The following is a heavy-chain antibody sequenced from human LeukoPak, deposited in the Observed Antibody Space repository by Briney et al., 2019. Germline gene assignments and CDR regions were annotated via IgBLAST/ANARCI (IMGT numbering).Heavy chain of an antibody. J-gene: IGHJ4*02. Sequence: SVKVSCKASGGTFSSYAISWVRQAPGQGLEWMGGIIPIFGTANYAQKFQGRVTITTDESTSTAYMELSSLRSEDTAVSYCASISSGWHGVDYWGQGTLVTVSS. CDR2: IIPIFGTA. V-gene: IGHV1-69*05. CDR1: GGTFSSYA. CDR3: ASISSGWHGVDY. D-gene: IGHD6-19*01.